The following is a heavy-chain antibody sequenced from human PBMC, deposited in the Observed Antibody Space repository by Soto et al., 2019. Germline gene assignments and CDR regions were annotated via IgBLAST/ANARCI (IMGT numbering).Heavy chain of an antibody. V-gene: IGHV3-30*14. Sequence: LRLSCAGSGVTFRGYAVHWVRQTPGKGLEWVTVISDDGSKTYYADSVKGRFSVSRDDSTNMVFLQMSSLRSEDTAVYHCARAYQLTYHLDDWGPGTPVTVSS. J-gene: IGHJ4*02. CDR3: ARAYQLTYHLDD. CDR2: ISDDGSKT. CDR1: GVTFRGYA. D-gene: IGHD3-9*01.